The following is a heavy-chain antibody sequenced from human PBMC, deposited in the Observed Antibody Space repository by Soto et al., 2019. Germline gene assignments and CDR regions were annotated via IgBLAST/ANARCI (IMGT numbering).Heavy chain of an antibody. V-gene: IGHV3-74*01. J-gene: IGHJ3*02. CDR3: ARGLIGDLKDAFDI. CDR1: GFTFSRHW. D-gene: IGHD3-22*01. Sequence: GGSLRLSCAASGFTFSRHWMHWVRQAPGKGLVWVSRINIYGSSTDYADSVKGRFTISRDNAKNTLYLQMNSLRVEDTAVYYCARGLIGDLKDAFDIWGQGTMVTVSS. CDR2: INIYGSST.